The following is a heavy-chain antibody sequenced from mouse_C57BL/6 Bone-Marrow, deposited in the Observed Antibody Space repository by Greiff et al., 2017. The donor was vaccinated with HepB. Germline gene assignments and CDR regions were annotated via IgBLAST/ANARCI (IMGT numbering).Heavy chain of an antibody. CDR1: GFTFSSYG. J-gene: IGHJ1*03. CDR2: ISSGGSYT. Sequence: EVQRVESGGDLVKPGGSLKLSCAASGFTFSSYGMSWVRQTPDKRLEWVATISSGGSYTYYPDSVKGRFTISRDNAKNTLYLQMSSRKSEDTAMYDCERGTPYYYCSSDRYFDVWGTGTTVTVAS. D-gene: IGHD1-1*01. CDR3: ERGTPYYYCSSDRYFDV. V-gene: IGHV5-6*01.